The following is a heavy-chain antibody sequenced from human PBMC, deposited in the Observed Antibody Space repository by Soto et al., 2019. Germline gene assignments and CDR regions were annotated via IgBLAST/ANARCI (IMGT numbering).Heavy chain of an antibody. CDR1: GFTFSSYA. Sequence: GGSLRLSCAASGFTFSSYAMSWVRQAPGKGLEWVSAISGRGGSTYYADSVKGRFTISRDNSKNTLYLQMNSLRAEDTAVYYCAKVPHYYDSSGYLGGLDYWGQGTLVTVSS. J-gene: IGHJ4*02. V-gene: IGHV3-23*01. CDR3: AKVPHYYDSSGYLGGLDY. CDR2: ISGRGGST. D-gene: IGHD3-22*01.